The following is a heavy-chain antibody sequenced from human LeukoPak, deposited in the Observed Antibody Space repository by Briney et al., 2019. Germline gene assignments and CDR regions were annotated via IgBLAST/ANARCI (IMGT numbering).Heavy chain of an antibody. D-gene: IGHD6-19*01. CDR3: ARALRGSSGSDFDY. Sequence: PSETLSLTCTVSGGSISSSSYYWGWIRQPPGKGLEWIGSIYYSGSTYYNPSLKSRVTISVDTSKNQFSLKLSSVTAADTAVYYCARALRGSSGSDFDYWGQGTLVTVSS. CDR2: IYYSGST. J-gene: IGHJ4*02. V-gene: IGHV4-39*07. CDR1: GGSISSSSYY.